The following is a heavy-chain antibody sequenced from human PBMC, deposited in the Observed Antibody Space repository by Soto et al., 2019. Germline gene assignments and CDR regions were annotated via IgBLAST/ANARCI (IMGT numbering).Heavy chain of an antibody. J-gene: IGHJ3*02. CDR3: ARDCSSTSCYLQWGAFDI. D-gene: IGHD2-2*01. CDR2: ISSSGSTI. Sequence: GGSLRLSCAASGFTFSDYYMSWIRQAPGKGLEWVSYISSSGSTIYYADSVKGRLTISRDNAKNSLYLQMNSLRAEDTAVYYCARDCSSTSCYLQWGAFDIWGQGTMVTVSS. CDR1: GFTFSDYY. V-gene: IGHV3-11*01.